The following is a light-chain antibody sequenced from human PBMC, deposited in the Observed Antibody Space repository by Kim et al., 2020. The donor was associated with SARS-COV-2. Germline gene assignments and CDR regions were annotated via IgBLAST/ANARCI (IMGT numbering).Light chain of an antibody. Sequence: GQSVTIACSGTSSDVGGYNYVAWYHRHPGKAPKLMIYEVNKRPSGIPDRFSGSKSGNTASLTVSELQAEDEADYYCTSYAGSNNVVFGGGTQLTVL. CDR3: TSYAGSNNVV. V-gene: IGLV2-8*01. CDR1: SSDVGGYNY. CDR2: EVN. J-gene: IGLJ2*01.